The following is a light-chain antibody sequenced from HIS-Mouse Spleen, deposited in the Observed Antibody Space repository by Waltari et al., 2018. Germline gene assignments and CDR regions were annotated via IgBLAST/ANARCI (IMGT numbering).Light chain of an antibody. CDR1: SSDVGGYNY. J-gene: IGLJ1*01. CDR2: EVS. Sequence: QSALTQPPSASGSPGQSVTISCTGTSSDVGGYNYVSWYQPHPCKAPKPMIYEVSKRPSGVPDPFSGSTSGNTASLTVSGLQAEDEADYYCSSYAGSNNYVFGTGTKVTVL. V-gene: IGLV2-8*01. CDR3: SSYAGSNNYV.